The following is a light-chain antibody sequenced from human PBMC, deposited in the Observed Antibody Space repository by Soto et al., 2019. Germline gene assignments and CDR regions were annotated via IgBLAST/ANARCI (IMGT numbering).Light chain of an antibody. CDR3: QQYGSSTET. CDR1: QSVSSN. CDR2: GAS. J-gene: IGKJ1*01. V-gene: IGKV3-20*01. Sequence: EIVLTPSPATLSVSPGERATLSCRASQSVSSNLAWYQQKPGQAPRLLIYGASSRATGIPDRFSGSGSGTDFTLTISRLEPEDFAVYYCQQYGSSTETFGQGTKVDIK.